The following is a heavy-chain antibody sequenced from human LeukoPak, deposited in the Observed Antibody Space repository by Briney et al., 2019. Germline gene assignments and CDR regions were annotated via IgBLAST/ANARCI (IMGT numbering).Heavy chain of an antibody. CDR3: AREISGKIGSGSLNWFDP. Sequence: ASVKVSCKASGYTFTGYYMHWVRQAPGQGLEWMGWINPNSGGTNYAQKFQGRVSMTRDTSISTAYMELSRLRSDDTAVYYCAREISGKIGSGSLNWFDPWGQGTLVTVSS. CDR2: INPNSGGT. J-gene: IGHJ5*02. CDR1: GYTFTGYY. V-gene: IGHV1-2*02. D-gene: IGHD3-22*01.